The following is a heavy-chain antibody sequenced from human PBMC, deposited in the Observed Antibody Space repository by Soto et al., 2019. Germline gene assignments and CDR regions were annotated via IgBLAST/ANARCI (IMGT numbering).Heavy chain of an antibody. D-gene: IGHD6-19*01. CDR2: IIPILGIA. V-gene: IGHV1-69*02. J-gene: IGHJ6*02. Sequence: QVQLVQSGAEVKKPGSSVKVSCKASGGTFSSYTISWVRQAPGQGLEWMGRIIPILGIANYAQKFQGRVTITADKSTSTDYMELSSRRSEYTAVYYCASDEYSSGWYGYYYGMDVWGQGPTVTVSS. CDR3: ASDEYSSGWYGYYYGMDV. CDR1: GGTFSSYT.